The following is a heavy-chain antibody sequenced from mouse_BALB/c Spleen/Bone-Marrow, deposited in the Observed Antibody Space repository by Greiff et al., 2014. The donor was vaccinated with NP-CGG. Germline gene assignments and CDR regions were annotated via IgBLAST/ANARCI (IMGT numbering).Heavy chain of an antibody. CDR1: GFTFNSFG. J-gene: IGHJ4*01. CDR2: ISSGSSTI. Sequence: EVKLMESGGGLVQPGGSRKLSCAASGFTFNSFGMHWVRQAPEKGLEWVAYISSGSSTIYYADTVKGRFTISRDNPKNTLFLQMTSLRSEDTAMYYCAAITTVVARYAMDYWGQGTSVTVSS. CDR3: AAITTVVARYAMDY. D-gene: IGHD1-1*01. V-gene: IGHV5-17*02.